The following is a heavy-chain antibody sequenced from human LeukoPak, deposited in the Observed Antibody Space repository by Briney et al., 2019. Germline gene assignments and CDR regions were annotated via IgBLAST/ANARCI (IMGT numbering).Heavy chain of an antibody. CDR2: IRTSGDT. D-gene: IGHD6-19*01. Sequence: PSETLSLTCTVSGGSISSYYWNWIRQPAGKGLEWIWRIRTSGDTSYNPSLKSRVTVSVDTSRNQFSLKLSAVTAADTAVYYCARGKVVAGTPGQNSWDYWGQGALVTVSS. J-gene: IGHJ4*02. CDR3: ARGKVVAGTPGQNSWDY. V-gene: IGHV4-4*07. CDR1: GGSISSYY.